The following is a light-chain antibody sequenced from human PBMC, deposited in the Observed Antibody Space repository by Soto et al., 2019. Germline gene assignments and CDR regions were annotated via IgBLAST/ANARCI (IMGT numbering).Light chain of an antibody. Sequence: EIVLTQSPGTLSLSPGERVTLSCRASRSVASNYLAWYQQKPGQAPRLLIYGASSSATGIPDRVSGSGSGTDFTLTISRLEPEDFGVYYCQQYGSSMWTFGQGTKVEI. CDR3: QQYGSSMWT. CDR2: GAS. V-gene: IGKV3-20*01. J-gene: IGKJ1*01. CDR1: RSVASNY.